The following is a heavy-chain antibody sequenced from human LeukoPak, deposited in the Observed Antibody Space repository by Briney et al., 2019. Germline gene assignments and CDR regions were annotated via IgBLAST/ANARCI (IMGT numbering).Heavy chain of an antibody. Sequence: ASVKVSCKASGYTFTSYYTHWVRQAPGQGLEWMGIIKPSGGSTLYAQKFQGRVTVTSDMSTSTVYVELSSLRSEDTAVYYCATIERDGALRAFDIWGQGTMVTVSS. J-gene: IGHJ3*02. CDR1: GYTFTSYY. CDR2: IKPSGGST. D-gene: IGHD4-17*01. V-gene: IGHV1-46*01. CDR3: ATIERDGALRAFDI.